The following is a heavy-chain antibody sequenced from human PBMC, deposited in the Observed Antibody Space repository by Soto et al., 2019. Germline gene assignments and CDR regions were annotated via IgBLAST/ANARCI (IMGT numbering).Heavy chain of an antibody. Sequence: SETLSLTRTVSGGSISTHYWTWIRQSPRKGLEWLGYIYYSGTTNYNPSLKGRVTISVDTSNNQFSLKLTSVTAADTAFYYCAREVFSRLYTSGHAYPDGAFDVWGQGTMVT. CDR1: GGSISTHY. CDR2: IYYSGTT. V-gene: IGHV4-59*11. J-gene: IGHJ3*01. D-gene: IGHD5-12*01. CDR3: AREVFSRLYTSGHAYPDGAFDV.